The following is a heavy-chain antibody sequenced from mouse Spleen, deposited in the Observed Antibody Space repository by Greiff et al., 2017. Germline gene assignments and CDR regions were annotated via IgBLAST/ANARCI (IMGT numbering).Heavy chain of an antibody. D-gene: IGHD2-3*01. V-gene: IGHV5-17*01. CDR2: ISSGSSTI. CDR1: GFTFSDYG. CDR3: ARPIYDGYYDAMDY. J-gene: IGHJ4*01. Sequence: EVQLVESGGGLVKPGGSLKLSCAASGFTFSDYGMHWVRQAPEKGLEWVAYISSGSSTIYYADTVKGRFTISRDNAKNTLFLQMTSLRSEDTAMYYCARPIYDGYYDAMDYWGQGTSVTVSS.